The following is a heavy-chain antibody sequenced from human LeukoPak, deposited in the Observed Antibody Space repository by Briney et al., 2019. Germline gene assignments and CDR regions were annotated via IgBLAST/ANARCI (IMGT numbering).Heavy chain of an antibody. CDR2: INHSGST. V-gene: IGHV4-34*01. J-gene: IGHJ4*02. Sequence: SETLSLTCAVYGGSFSGYYWSWIRQPPGKGLEWIGEINHSGSTNYNPPLKSRVTISVDTSKNQFSLKLSSVTAADTAVYYCARGKKQWLIPQLDYWGQGTLVTVSS. CDR1: GGSFSGYY. D-gene: IGHD6-19*01. CDR3: ARGKKQWLIPQLDY.